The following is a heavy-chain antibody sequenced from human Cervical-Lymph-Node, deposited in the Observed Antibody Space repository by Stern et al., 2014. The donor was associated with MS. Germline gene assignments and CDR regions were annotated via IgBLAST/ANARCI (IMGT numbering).Heavy chain of an antibody. CDR3: ARDQGFQLMNS. V-gene: IGHV4-4*02. Sequence: QLQLQESGPGLVRPSGTLSLTCAGSGDSISNDNWWSWVIQPPGKGLEWIGEVNHTGSANSDPSLKSRVTISIDKSKNQFSLRLTSMTAADTAVYYCARDQGFQLMNSWGQGTLVIVSS. J-gene: IGHJ4*02. D-gene: IGHD2-2*01. CDR1: GDSISNDNW. CDR2: VNHTGSA.